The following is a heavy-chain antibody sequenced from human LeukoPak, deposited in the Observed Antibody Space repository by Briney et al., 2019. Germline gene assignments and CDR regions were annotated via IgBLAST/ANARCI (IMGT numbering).Heavy chain of an antibody. J-gene: IGHJ2*01. CDR2: IYYSGST. D-gene: IGHD2-21*01. Sequence: SETLSLTCTVSGGSISSYFWSWIRQPPGKGLEWIGYIYYSGSTNYNPSLKSRVTISVDTSKNQFSLKLSSVTAADTAVYYCARDAPYCGGDCYYDLWGRGTLVTVSS. CDR3: ARDAPYCGGDCYYDL. V-gene: IGHV4-59*01. CDR1: GGSISSYF.